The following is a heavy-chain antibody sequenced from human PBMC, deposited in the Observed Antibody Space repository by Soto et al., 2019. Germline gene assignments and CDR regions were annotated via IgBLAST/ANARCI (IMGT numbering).Heavy chain of an antibody. CDR1: GFTVSSNY. Sequence: GGSLRLSCAASGFTVSSNYMSWVRQAPGKGLEWVSVIYSGGSTYYADSVKGRFTISRDNSKNTLYLQMNSLRAEDTAVYYCATQVGTTAKKNIHYYYYYYMDVWGKGTTVTVSS. CDR2: IYSGGST. D-gene: IGHD4-4*01. CDR3: ATQVGTTAKKNIHYYYYYYMDV. J-gene: IGHJ6*03. V-gene: IGHV3-66*04.